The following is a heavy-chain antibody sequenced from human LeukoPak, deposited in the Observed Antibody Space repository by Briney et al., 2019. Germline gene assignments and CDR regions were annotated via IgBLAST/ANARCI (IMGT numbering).Heavy chain of an antibody. CDR1: GYTFTAYY. J-gene: IGHJ4*02. CDR3: ARGSTRDF. CDR2: INSKDGGT. D-gene: IGHD1-1*01. Sequence: ASVKVSCKASGYTFTAYYIHWVRQAPGQGLEWMGRINSKDGGTNYTQRFQGRVAMTRDTSINTAYLELSSLTSGDTAVYYCARGSTRDFWGQGTLLIVSS. V-gene: IGHV1-2*06.